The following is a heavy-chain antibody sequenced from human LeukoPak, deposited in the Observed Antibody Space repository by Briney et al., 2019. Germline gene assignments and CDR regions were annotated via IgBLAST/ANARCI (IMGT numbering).Heavy chain of an antibody. J-gene: IGHJ4*02. CDR2: IIPIFGTA. D-gene: IGHD1-26*01. CDR3: AREWYSGSYDY. Sequence: ASVKVSCKASGYTFTSYYMHWVRQAPGQGLEWMGGIIPIFGTANYAQKFQGRVTITADESTSTAYMELSSLRSEDTAVYYCAREWYSGSYDYWGQETLVTVSS. CDR1: GYTFTSYY. V-gene: IGHV1-69*13.